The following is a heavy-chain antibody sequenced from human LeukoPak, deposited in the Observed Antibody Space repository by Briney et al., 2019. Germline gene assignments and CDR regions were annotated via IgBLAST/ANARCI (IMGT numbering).Heavy chain of an antibody. Sequence: GGSLRLSCAGSGFTVSINYMSWVRQAPGKGLEWVSVIYSGGSTYYADSVKGRFTISRDNSKNTLYLQMHSLRAEDTAVYYCAREPVAYCGGDCYSGGYFDLWGRGTLVTVSS. CDR2: IYSGGST. D-gene: IGHD2-21*02. J-gene: IGHJ2*01. CDR1: GFTVSINY. CDR3: AREPVAYCGGDCYSGGYFDL. V-gene: IGHV3-53*01.